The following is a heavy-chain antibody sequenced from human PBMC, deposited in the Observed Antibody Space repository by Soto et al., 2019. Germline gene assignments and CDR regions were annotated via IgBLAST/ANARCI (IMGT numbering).Heavy chain of an antibody. Sequence: PSETLSLTCTVSGGSISSGDYYWSWIRQPPGKGLEWIGYIYYSGSTYYNPSLKSRVTISVDTSKNQFSLKLSSVTAADTAVYYCARDRWNVVVPAASRGMDVWGQGTTVTVSS. CDR2: IYYSGST. CDR3: ARDRWNVVVPAASRGMDV. J-gene: IGHJ6*02. CDR1: GGSISSGDYY. D-gene: IGHD2-2*01. V-gene: IGHV4-30-4*01.